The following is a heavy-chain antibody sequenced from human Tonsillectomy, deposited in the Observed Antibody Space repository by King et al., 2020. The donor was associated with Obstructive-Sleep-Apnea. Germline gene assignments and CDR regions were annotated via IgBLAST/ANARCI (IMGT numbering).Heavy chain of an antibody. CDR3: ARDRSDHYDRTGPSQGMDV. Sequence: VQLQESGPGLVKPSQTLSLTCTVSGGSMRSGGHHWSWIRQLPGKGLEWIGYIYFSGSTYYNASLKSRLTISVDMSKNQFSLKLTSVTAADTAVYYCARDRSDHYDRTGPSQGMDVWGQGTTVTVSS. V-gene: IGHV4-31*03. J-gene: IGHJ6*02. CDR2: IYFSGST. CDR1: GGSMRSGGHH. D-gene: IGHD3-22*01.